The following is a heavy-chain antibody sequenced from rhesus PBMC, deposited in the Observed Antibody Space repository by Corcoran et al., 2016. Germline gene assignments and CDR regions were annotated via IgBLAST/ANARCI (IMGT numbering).Heavy chain of an antibody. Sequence: EVQLVETGGGLVQPGGSLKLSCAASGFTFSNYGMSWVRQAPGMGLECFSAINSGGGSTFNADSVKGRFTISRENSKNTLSLHMNSLGAEDTAVYYCAKDQSGYSYSFFDCWGQGVLVTVSP. D-gene: IGHD5-12*01. J-gene: IGHJ4*01. CDR1: GFTFSNYG. CDR3: AKDQSGYSYSFFDC. V-gene: IGHV3S5*01. CDR2: INSGGGST.